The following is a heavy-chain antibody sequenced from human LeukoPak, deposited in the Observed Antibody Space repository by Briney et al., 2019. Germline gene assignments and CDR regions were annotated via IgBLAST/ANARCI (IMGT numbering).Heavy chain of an antibody. CDR3: ARRNFDWFDP. J-gene: IGHJ5*02. V-gene: IGHV1-8*01. Sequence: GASVKVSCKASGYTFTSYDINWVRQATGQGLEWMGWMNPNSGNTGYAQKFQGRVTMTRTTSINTAYMELSSLRSDDTAVYYCARRNFDWFDPWGQGTLVTVSS. CDR2: MNPNSGNT. CDR1: GYTFTSYD.